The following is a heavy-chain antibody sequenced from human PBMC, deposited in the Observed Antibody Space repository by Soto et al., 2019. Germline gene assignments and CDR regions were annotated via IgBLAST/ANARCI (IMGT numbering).Heavy chain of an antibody. CDR3: AASAPPATNYYYAMDV. Sequence: SETLSLTGTVSGGSISSSSYYWGRIRQPPGKGLEWIGSIYDSGSTNYNPSLRSRVTMSVDTSKNQFSLKLSSVTAADTAVYYCAASAPPATNYYYAMDVWGQGTTVPVSS. CDR1: GGSISSSSYY. J-gene: IGHJ6*02. CDR2: IYDSGST. V-gene: IGHV4-39*07. D-gene: IGHD5-12*01.